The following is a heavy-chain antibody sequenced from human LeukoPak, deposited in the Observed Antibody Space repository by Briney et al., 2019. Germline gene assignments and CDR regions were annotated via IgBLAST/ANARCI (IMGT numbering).Heavy chain of an antibody. Sequence: PGGSLRLSCAASGFTVSSNYMSWVRQAPGKGLEWVSVIYSGGSTYYADSVKGRFTISRHNSKNTLYHQMNSLRAEDTAVDYCARDYDFWSGQNYDYGMDVWGQGTTVTVSS. CDR3: ARDYDFWSGQNYDYGMDV. V-gene: IGHV3-53*04. CDR2: IYSGGST. D-gene: IGHD3-3*01. J-gene: IGHJ6*02. CDR1: GFTVSSNY.